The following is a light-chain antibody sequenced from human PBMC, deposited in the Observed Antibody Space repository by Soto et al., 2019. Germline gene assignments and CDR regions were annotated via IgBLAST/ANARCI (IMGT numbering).Light chain of an antibody. CDR1: QSVSSY. Sequence: EIVLTQSPATLSLSPGERATLSCRASQSVSSYLAWYQQKPGQAPRLLIYDASNRATGIPARFSGSGSGTDFTLTISSLEPEDFAAYYCQQRSNLPPTFGQGTKLEIK. CDR2: DAS. CDR3: QQRSNLPPT. V-gene: IGKV3-11*01. J-gene: IGKJ2*01.